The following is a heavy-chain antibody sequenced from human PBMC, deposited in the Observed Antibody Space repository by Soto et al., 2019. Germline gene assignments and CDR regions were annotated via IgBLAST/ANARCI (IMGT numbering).Heavy chain of an antibody. D-gene: IGHD4-17*01. CDR3: ARGGMTTVTTDY. J-gene: IGHJ4*02. CDR1: GFTFSDYY. V-gene: IGHV3-11*05. Sequence: QVQLVESGGGLVKPGGSLRPSCAASGFTFSDYYISWIRQAPGKGLEWVSYISSSSSYTNYADSVKGRFTISRDNAKNSLYLQMNSLRAEDTAVYYCARGGMTTVTTDYWGQGTLVTVSS. CDR2: ISSSSSYT.